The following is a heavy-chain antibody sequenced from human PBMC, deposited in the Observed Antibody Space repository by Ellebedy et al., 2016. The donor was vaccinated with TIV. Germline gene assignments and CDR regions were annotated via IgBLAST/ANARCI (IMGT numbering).Heavy chain of an antibody. V-gene: IGHV3-23*01. CDR2: ISGNGGTT. CDR1: GFTFSSYA. CDR3: AREREVRHYFDY. J-gene: IGHJ4*02. Sequence: GESLKISCAASGFTFSSYAMTWVRQAPGKGLEWVSVISGNGGTTYYADSVKGRFTISRDNAKNSLYLHMNNLKVEDTAVYYCAREREVRHYFDYWGQGTLVTVSS.